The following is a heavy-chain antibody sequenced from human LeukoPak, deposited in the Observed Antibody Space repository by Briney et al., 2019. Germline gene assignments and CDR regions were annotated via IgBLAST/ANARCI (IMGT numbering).Heavy chain of an antibody. CDR2: IKDDGSEK. D-gene: IGHD3-10*01. CDR3: ARIKEYGFDI. CDR1: AFTFSSYW. V-gene: IGHV3-7*01. J-gene: IGHJ3*02. Sequence: GGSLRLSCAGSAFTFSSYWMSWVRQAPGKGPEWVANIKDDGSEKYYLDSVKGRFTISRDNAKNSLYLQMNSLRAEDTAVYSCARIKEYGFDIRGQGTMVTVSS.